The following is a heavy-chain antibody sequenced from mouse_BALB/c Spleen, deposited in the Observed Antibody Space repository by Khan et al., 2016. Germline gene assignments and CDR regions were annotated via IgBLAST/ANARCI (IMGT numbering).Heavy chain of an antibody. CDR1: GFSLGAYG. CDR3: ARDGWGYYAMDY. V-gene: IGHV2-6-7*01. Sequence: VKLLESGPGLVAPSQSLSITCTVAGFSLGAYGVNWVRQPPGKGLEWLGMIWGDGSTDYNSALKSRLNITKDNSKSQVFLKMNSLQSDDTARYYCARDGWGYYAMDYWGQGTSVTVSS. CDR2: IWGDGST. J-gene: IGHJ4*01. D-gene: IGHD2-2*01.